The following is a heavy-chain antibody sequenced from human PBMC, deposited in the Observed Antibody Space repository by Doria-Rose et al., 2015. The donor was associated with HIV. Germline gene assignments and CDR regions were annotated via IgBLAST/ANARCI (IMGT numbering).Heavy chain of an antibody. CDR1: GYTLTGLS. CDR2: FHPQDGET. Sequence: QVQLAQSGAEVKKPGASVRVSCKVSGYTLTGLSMHWVRQAPGKGLEWLGGFHPQDGETIYTQKFQGRVTMTEDTSTDTAYLELSSLTAEDTAVYYCATGHRDGFNYGGDFWGQGTLVTVSS. V-gene: IGHV1-24*01. D-gene: IGHD5-18*01. J-gene: IGHJ4*02. CDR3: ATGHRDGFNYGGDF.